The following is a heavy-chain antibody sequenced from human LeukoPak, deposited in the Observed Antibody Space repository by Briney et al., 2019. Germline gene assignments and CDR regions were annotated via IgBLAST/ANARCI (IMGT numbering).Heavy chain of an antibody. CDR3: ARDGGGSYVFDY. Sequence: GGSLRLSCAASGFTVSSNYMSWDSQAPGKGLEWVSVIYSGGSTYYADSVKGRFTISRDNSKNTLYLQMNSLRAEDTAVYYCARDGGGSYVFDYWGQGTLVTVSS. CDR1: GFTVSSNY. D-gene: IGHD1-26*01. V-gene: IGHV3-53*01. J-gene: IGHJ4*02. CDR2: IYSGGST.